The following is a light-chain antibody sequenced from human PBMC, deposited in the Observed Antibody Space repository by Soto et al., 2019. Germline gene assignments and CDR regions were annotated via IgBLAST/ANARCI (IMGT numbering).Light chain of an antibody. Sequence: DLQMTQSPSTLSASVGDRVTIACRANQTITRWLAWYQHKPGKAPKLLIFDASTLESGVPSRFSGSGYGTEFTLTISSLQPEDFATYYCQQYHTFWTFGQGTTVEVK. V-gene: IGKV1-5*01. J-gene: IGKJ1*01. CDR3: QQYHTFWT. CDR2: DAS. CDR1: QTITRW.